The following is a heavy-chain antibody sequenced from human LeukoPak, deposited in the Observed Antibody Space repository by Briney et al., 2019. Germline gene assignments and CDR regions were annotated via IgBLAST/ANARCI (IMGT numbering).Heavy chain of an antibody. CDR3: ARDPVGIQLWLFFDY. V-gene: IGHV3-30*03. Sequence: GGSLRLSCAASGFTFSSYGMHWVRQAPGKGLEWVAVISYDGSNKYYADSVKGRFTISRDNSKNPLYLQMNSLRAEDTAVYYCARDPVGIQLWLFFDYWGQGTLVTVSS. CDR2: ISYDGSNK. J-gene: IGHJ4*02. D-gene: IGHD5-18*01. CDR1: GFTFSSYG.